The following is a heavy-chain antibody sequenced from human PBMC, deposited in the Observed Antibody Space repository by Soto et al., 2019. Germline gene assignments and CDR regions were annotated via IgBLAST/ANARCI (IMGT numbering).Heavy chain of an antibody. CDR3: ARVSSDDFWSGYYAPNWFDP. D-gene: IGHD3-3*01. V-gene: IGHV4-30-2*01. Sequence: SETLSLTCAVSGGSISSGGYSWSWIRQPPGKGLEWIGYIYHSGSTYYNPSLKSRVTISVDRSKNQFSLKLSSVTAADTAVYYCARVSSDDFWSGYYAPNWFDPWGQGTLVTVSS. CDR2: IYHSGST. J-gene: IGHJ5*02. CDR1: GGSISSGGYS.